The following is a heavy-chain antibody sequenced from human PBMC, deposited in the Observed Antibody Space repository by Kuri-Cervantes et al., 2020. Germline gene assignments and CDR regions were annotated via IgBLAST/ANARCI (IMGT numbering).Heavy chain of an antibody. Sequence: SETLSLTCAVYGGSFSGYYWSWIRQPPGKGLEWIGEINHSGSTNYNPSLKSRVTISVDTSKNQFSLELSSVTAADTAVYYCARGRVVPAAMAGYMDVWGKGTTVTVSS. J-gene: IGHJ6*03. CDR1: GGSFSGYY. D-gene: IGHD2-2*01. CDR2: INHSGST. V-gene: IGHV4-34*01. CDR3: ARGRVVPAAMAGYMDV.